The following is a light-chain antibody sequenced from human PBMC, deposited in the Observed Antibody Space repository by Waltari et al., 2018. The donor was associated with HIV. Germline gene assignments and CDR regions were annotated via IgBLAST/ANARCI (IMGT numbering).Light chain of an antibody. Sequence: QSALTQPASVSGSPGQSITISCTGTSSDVGGYNYVSFYQQHPGKAPKLMISEVSNRPSGVTNLFSGSKSGNTASLTISGLQVEDEADYYCSSYTSSSTLYVFGTGTKVTVL. J-gene: IGLJ1*01. CDR3: SSYTSSSTLYV. CDR1: SSDVGGYNY. CDR2: EVS. V-gene: IGLV2-14*01.